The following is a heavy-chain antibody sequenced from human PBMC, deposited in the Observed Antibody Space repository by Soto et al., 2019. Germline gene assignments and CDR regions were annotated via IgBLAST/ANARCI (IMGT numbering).Heavy chain of an antibody. D-gene: IGHD1-1*01. CDR2: ISYSGST. CDR3: ARDGATTGSVYLDY. J-gene: IGHJ4*02. V-gene: IGHV4-59*02. Sequence: QVQLQESGPGLVKPSETLSLTCTVSGGSVSGYFWTWFRQPPGKGLEWIGYISYSGSTNYNSSLKSRVTRSMDTSRNQFSLRLTSVSAADTAVYYCARDGATTGSVYLDYWGQGTLVTVSS. CDR1: GGSVSGYF.